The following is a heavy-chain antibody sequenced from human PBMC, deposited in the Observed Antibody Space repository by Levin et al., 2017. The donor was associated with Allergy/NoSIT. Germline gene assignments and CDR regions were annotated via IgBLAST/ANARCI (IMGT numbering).Heavy chain of an antibody. CDR3: ARYGYVLWFGERWFDP. CDR1: GGSFSGYY. V-gene: IGHV4-34*01. D-gene: IGHD3-10*01. Sequence: SETLSLTCAVYGGSFSGYYWSWIRQPPGKGLEWIGEINHSGSTNYNPSLKSRVTISVDTSKNQFSLKLSSVTAADTAVYYCARYGYVLWFGERWFDPWGQGTLVTVSS. CDR2: INHSGST. J-gene: IGHJ5*02.